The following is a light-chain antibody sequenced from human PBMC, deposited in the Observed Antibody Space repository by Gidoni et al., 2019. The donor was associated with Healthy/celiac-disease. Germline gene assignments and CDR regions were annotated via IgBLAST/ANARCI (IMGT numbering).Light chain of an antibody. V-gene: IGKV3-11*01. CDR1: QSVSSY. CDR2: DAS. J-gene: IGKJ3*01. Sequence: EIVLTQSPATLSLSPGERATLSCRASQSVSSYLAWYQQKPGQAPRLLIYDASNRATGIPARFSGSGSGTDFTLTISSLEPEDFAVYYCQQRSNWPLTFXPXTKVDIK. CDR3: QQRSNWPLT.